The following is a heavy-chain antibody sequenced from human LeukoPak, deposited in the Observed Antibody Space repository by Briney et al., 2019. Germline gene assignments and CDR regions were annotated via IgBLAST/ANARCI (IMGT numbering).Heavy chain of an antibody. J-gene: IGHJ5*02. CDR3: AKDRSITMVRGVIGYNWFDP. Sequence: PGGSLRLSCAASGFTFSSYWMHWVRQAPGKGLVWVSRINGDGSTSNYADSVKGRFTISRDNAKNTLYLQMNSLRAEDTAVYYCAKDRSITMVRGVIGYNWFDPWGQGTLVTVSS. V-gene: IGHV3-74*01. CDR2: INGDGSTS. CDR1: GFTFSSYW. D-gene: IGHD3-10*01.